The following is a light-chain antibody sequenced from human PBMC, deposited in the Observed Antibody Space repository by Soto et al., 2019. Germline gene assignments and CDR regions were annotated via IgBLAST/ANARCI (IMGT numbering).Light chain of an antibody. CDR2: GAF. CDR3: QQYNNWPPST. V-gene: IGKV3-15*01. Sequence: EIVMTQSPATLSVSPGERAPLSCRSSQSVSRNLAWDQQKPGQAPRLLIYGAFTRATGIPARFSGSGSGTEFTLNISSLQSEDFAVYYCQQYNNWPPSTFGQGTKVEIK. CDR1: QSVSRN. J-gene: IGKJ1*01.